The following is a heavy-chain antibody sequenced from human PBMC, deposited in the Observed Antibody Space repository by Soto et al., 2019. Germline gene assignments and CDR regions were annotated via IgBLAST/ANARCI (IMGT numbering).Heavy chain of an antibody. J-gene: IGHJ4*02. V-gene: IGHV1-46*01. Sequence: ASVKVSCKASGYTFTKYYMHWVRQAPGQGLEWMGVINPSDGSTAFAQNFQGRITMTRDTSTSTVYMELNSLRSEDTAVYYCGIDINVSTAAAVPAYCGQGTLVTGSS. CDR2: INPSDGST. CDR1: GYTFTKYY. CDR3: GIDINVSTAAAVPAY. D-gene: IGHD6-6*01.